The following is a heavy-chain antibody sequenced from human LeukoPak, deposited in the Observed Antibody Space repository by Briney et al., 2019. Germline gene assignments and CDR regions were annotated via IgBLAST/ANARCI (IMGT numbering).Heavy chain of an antibody. V-gene: IGHV1-8*03. CDR3: ARGGYSSSWYERHDAFDI. CDR2: MNPNSGNT. CDR1: GYTFTSYY. J-gene: IGHJ3*02. D-gene: IGHD6-13*01. Sequence: ASVKVSCKASGYTFTSYYMHWVRQAPGQGLEWMGWMNPNSGNTGYAQKFQGRVTITRNTSISTAYMELSSLRSEDTAVYYCARGGYSSSWYERHDAFDIWGQGTMVTVSS.